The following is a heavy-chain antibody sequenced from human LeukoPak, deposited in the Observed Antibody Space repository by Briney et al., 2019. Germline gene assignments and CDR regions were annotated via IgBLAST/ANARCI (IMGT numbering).Heavy chain of an antibody. D-gene: IGHD3-22*01. CDR2: ISDSGGST. CDR1: GITLSNYG. J-gene: IGHJ4*02. V-gene: IGHV3-23*01. Sequence: GGSLRLSCAVSGITLSNYGMSWVRQAPGKGLEWVAGISDSGGSTNYADSVKGRFTISRDNPKNTLYLQMNSLRAEDTDVYFCAKRGVVIRVILVGFHKEAYYFDSWGQGALVTVSS. CDR3: AKRGVVIRVILVGFHKEAYYFDS.